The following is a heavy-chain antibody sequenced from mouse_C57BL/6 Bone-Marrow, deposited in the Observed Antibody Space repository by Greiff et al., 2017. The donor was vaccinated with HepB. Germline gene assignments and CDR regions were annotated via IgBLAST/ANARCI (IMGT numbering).Heavy chain of an antibody. CDR1: GYTFTDYY. J-gene: IGHJ2*01. D-gene: IGHD2-5*01. CDR2: INPNNGGT. V-gene: IGHV1-26*01. CDR3: ASGSNYLFFDY. Sequence: VQLKHSGPELVKPGASVKISCKASGYTFTDYYMNWVKQSHGKSLEWIGDINPNNGGTSYNQKFKGKATLTVDKSSSTAYMELRSLTSEDSAVYYCASGSNYLFFDYWGQGTTLTVSS.